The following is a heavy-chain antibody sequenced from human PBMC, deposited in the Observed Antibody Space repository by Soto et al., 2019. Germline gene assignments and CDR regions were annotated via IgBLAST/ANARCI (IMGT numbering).Heavy chain of an antibody. CDR3: ARGTNWYFDL. CDR1: GGSIGSGVYH. Sequence: QVRLQESGPGLVKPSQTLSLTCSVSGGSIGSGVYHCSWFRQHPGKGLEWIGYISDSGSTDYNPSVDSRVTISLDMSENQFSLSLTSVTAADTAVYYCARGTNWYFDLWGRGTLVTVSS. CDR2: ISDSGST. V-gene: IGHV4-31*03. J-gene: IGHJ2*01.